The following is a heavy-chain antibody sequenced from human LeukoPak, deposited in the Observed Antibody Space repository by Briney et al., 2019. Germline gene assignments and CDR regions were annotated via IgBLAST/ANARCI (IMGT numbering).Heavy chain of an antibody. D-gene: IGHD3-10*01. Sequence: SVKVSCKASGGTFSSYAISWARQAPGQGLEWMGGIIPIFGTANYAQKFQGRVTITADKSTSTAYMELSSLRSEDTAVYYCARAPYYYGSGSYYYYYYMDVWGKGTTVTISS. V-gene: IGHV1-69*06. CDR2: IIPIFGTA. CDR3: ARAPYYYGSGSYYYYYYMDV. J-gene: IGHJ6*03. CDR1: GGTFSSYA.